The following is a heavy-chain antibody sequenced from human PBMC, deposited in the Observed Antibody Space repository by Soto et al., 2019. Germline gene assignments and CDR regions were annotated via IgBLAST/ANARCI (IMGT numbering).Heavy chain of an antibody. D-gene: IGHD4-17*01. CDR1: GFTFSSYA. CDR2: ISGSGGST. J-gene: IGHJ4*02. CDR3: AKDVSPTVTTYFFG. Sequence: GGSLRLSCAASGFTFSSYAMSWVRQAPGKGLEWVSVISGSGGSTYYADSVKGRFTISRDNSKNTLYLQMNSLRAEDTAVYYCAKDVSPTVTTYFFGWGQGTLVTVSS. V-gene: IGHV3-23*01.